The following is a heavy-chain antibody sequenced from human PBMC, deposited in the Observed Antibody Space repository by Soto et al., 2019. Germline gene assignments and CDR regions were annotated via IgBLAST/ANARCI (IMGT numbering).Heavy chain of an antibody. D-gene: IGHD3-9*01. V-gene: IGHV1-69*12. Sequence: QVQLVQSGAEVKKPGSSVKVSCKASGGSLSHYGISWVRQAPGQGLEWMGGIIPVFGTANYAQKFQGRVTITADESTSIVYMDVTSLRSEDTAVYYCARGDATKIVVTTYYAMDVWGQGTTVTVSS. J-gene: IGHJ6*02. CDR2: IIPVFGTA. CDR1: GGSLSHYG. CDR3: ARGDATKIVVTTYYAMDV.